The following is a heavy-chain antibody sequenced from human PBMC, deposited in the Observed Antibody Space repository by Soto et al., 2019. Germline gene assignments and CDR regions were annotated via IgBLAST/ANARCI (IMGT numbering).Heavy chain of an antibody. V-gene: IGHV1-18*01. CDR3: AREGVAPYYYYGMDV. Sequence: ASVNVSCKAAGYAFIRYAMNWVRQAPGQRLEWMGWINTYNGDTNYAQTFQGRVTMTTDTSTSTVHMEVRSLRSDDTAVYYCAREGVAPYYYYGMDVWGQGTPVTVSS. D-gene: IGHD5-12*01. CDR1: GYAFIRYA. CDR2: INTYNGDT. J-gene: IGHJ6*02.